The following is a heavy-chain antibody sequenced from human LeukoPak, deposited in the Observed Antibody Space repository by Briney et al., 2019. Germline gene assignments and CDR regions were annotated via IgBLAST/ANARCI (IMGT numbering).Heavy chain of an antibody. D-gene: IGHD5-24*01. CDR3: ARGSGDGYNFVY. Sequence: PSETLSLTCTVSGGSISSYYWSWIRQPPGKGLEWSGYIYYSGSTNYNPSLKSRVTISVDTSKNQFSLKLSSVTAADTAVYYCARGSGDGYNFVYWGQGTLVTVSS. J-gene: IGHJ4*02. CDR1: GGSISSYY. CDR2: IYYSGST. V-gene: IGHV4-59*01.